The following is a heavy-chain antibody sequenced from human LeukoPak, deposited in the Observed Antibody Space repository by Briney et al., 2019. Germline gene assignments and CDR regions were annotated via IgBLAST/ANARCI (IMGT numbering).Heavy chain of an antibody. J-gene: IGHJ4*02. CDR3: AREFEYRTSGAGY. CDR1: GFTYSSYS. Sequence: GGTLRLSCAASGFTYSSYSLNWVRQAPGKGLEWVSSMSINSRLKYHADSVKGRFTISRDNAKNSLYLQMNRLRAEDTAVYYCAREFEYRTSGAGYWGQGTLVTVSS. V-gene: IGHV3-21*01. CDR2: MSINSRLK. D-gene: IGHD6-6*01.